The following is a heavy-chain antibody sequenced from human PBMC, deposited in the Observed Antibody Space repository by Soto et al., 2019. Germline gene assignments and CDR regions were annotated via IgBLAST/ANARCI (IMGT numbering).Heavy chain of an antibody. D-gene: IGHD7-27*01. CDR3: ARRWGRTFDY. CDR2: IYYSGST. CDR1: GGSISSSSYY. V-gene: IGHV4-39*01. Sequence: PSETLSLTCTVPGGSISSSSYYWGWIRQPPGKGLEWIGSIYYSGSTYYNPSLKSRVTISVDTSKNQFSLKLSSVTAADTAVYYCARRWGRTFDYWGQGTLVTVSS. J-gene: IGHJ4*02.